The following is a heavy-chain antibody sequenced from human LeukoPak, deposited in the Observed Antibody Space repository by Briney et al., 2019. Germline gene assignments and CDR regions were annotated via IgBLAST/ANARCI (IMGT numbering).Heavy chain of an antibody. CDR1: GYTFTNND. V-gene: IGHV1-8*02. Sequence: ASVKVSCKAYGYTFTNNDINWIRQATGQGLEGMGWINPNSGNRDHTQKFQGRVTLTMNTSTNTAYMDLTSLTSEDTAVYYCARGPPGEDHYYLDVWAKGTTVTVSS. CDR2: INPNSGNR. D-gene: IGHD7-27*01. J-gene: IGHJ6*03. CDR3: ARGPPGEDHYYLDV.